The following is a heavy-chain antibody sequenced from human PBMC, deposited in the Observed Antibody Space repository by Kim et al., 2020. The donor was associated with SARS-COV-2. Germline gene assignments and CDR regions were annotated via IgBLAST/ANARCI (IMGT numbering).Heavy chain of an antibody. Sequence: GGSLRLSCAASGFTFSSYAMSWVRQAPGKGLEWVSGISGGGTTYHADSVKGRFTISRDKSKNTLYLQMNSLGAEDTAVYYCARVPTSHFGSGPRYFDYWG. J-gene: IGHJ4*01. CDR2: ISGGGTT. D-gene: IGHD3-10*01. V-gene: IGHV3-23*01. CDR1: GFTFSSYA. CDR3: ARVPTSHFGSGPRYFDY.